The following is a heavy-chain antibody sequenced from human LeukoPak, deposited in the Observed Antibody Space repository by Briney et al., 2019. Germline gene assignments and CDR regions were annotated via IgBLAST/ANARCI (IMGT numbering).Heavy chain of an antibody. Sequence: SETLSLTCTVSGGSISSYYWSWIRQPPGKGLEWIGYIYYSGSTNYNPSLKSRVTISVNTSKNQFSLKLSSVTAADTAVYYCARRSGYSYGPYYYYGMDVWGQGTTVTVSS. CDR2: IYYSGST. V-gene: IGHV4-59*08. J-gene: IGHJ6*02. D-gene: IGHD5-18*01. CDR1: GGSISSYY. CDR3: ARRSGYSYGPYYYYGMDV.